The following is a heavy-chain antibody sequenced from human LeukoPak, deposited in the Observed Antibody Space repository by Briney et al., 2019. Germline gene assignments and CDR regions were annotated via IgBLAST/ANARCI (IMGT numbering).Heavy chain of an antibody. CDR3: ARVGDYALKD. D-gene: IGHD4-17*01. CDR2: IYTSGST. CDR1: GGSISTYY. Sequence: SETLSLTCTVSGGSISTYYWNWIRQPAGKGLEWIGHIYTSGSTNYNPSLKSRVTMSVDTSKNQFSLKVTSVTAADTAMYYCARVGDYALKDWGQGTLVTVSS. J-gene: IGHJ4*02. V-gene: IGHV4-4*07.